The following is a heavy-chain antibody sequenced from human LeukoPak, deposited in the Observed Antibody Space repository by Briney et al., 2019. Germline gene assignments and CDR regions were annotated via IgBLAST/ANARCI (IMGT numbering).Heavy chain of an antibody. CDR3: AKDSNYDFWSGYYYFDY. J-gene: IGHJ4*02. D-gene: IGHD3-3*01. CDR2: ISYDGSNK. Sequence: GGSLRLSCAASGFTFSSYGMHWDRQAPGKGLEWVAVISYDGSNKYYADSVKGRFTISRDNSKNTLYLQMNSLRAEDTAVYYCAKDSNYDFWSGYYYFDYWGQGTLVTVSS. CDR1: GFTFSSYG. V-gene: IGHV3-30*18.